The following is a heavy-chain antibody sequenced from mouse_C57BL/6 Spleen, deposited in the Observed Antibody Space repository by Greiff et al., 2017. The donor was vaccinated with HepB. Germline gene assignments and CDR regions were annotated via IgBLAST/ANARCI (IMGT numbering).Heavy chain of an antibody. V-gene: IGHV1-18*01. CDR3: ARSAYYSNYFAD. Sequence: VQLKQSGPELVKPGASVKIPCKASGYTFTDYNMDWVKQSHGKSLEWIGDINPNNGGTIYNQKFKGKATLTVDKSSSTAYMELRSLTSEDTAVYYCARSAYYSNYFADWGQGTLVTVSA. CDR1: GYTFTDYN. J-gene: IGHJ3*01. D-gene: IGHD2-5*01. CDR2: INPNNGGT.